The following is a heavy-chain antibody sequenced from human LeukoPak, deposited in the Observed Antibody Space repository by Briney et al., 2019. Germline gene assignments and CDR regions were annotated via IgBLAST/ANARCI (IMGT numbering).Heavy chain of an antibody. V-gene: IGHV4-4*07. J-gene: IGHJ6*03. Sequence: SETLSLTCTVSGGSISSYYWSWIRQPAGKGLEWIGRIYTSGSTNYNPSLKSRVTMSVDTSKNQFSLKLSSVTAADTAVYYCARITSRPGQWYYYYMDVWGKGTTVTISS. CDR3: ARITSRPGQWYYYYMDV. D-gene: IGHD6-19*01. CDR1: GGSISSYY. CDR2: IYTSGST.